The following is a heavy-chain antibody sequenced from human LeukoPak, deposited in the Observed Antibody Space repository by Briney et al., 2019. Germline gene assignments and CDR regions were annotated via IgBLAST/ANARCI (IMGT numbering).Heavy chain of an antibody. J-gene: IGHJ4*02. CDR3: SRDGYYGSGSPPSLYFDY. Sequence: GGSLRLSCAASGFTFRNYVIHWGRQAPGKGLEWVAVTSSDLNVKLYADSVNGRFTISRDNSRITLYLQMNRLRPEDTAIYYFSRDGYYGSGSPPSLYFDYWGQGTLVTVSS. D-gene: IGHD3-10*01. CDR2: TSSDLNVK. CDR1: GFTFRNYV. V-gene: IGHV3-30-3*01.